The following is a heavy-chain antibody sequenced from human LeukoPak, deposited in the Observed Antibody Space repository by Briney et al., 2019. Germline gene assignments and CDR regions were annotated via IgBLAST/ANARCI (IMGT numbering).Heavy chain of an antibody. CDR1: GYTFTSYG. D-gene: IGHD3-10*01. Sequence: ASVKVSCKASGYTFTSYGISWVRQAPGQGLEWMGWISAYNGNTNYAQKFQGRVTMTRNTSISTAYMELSSLRSEDTAVYYCARGRGRRLLWFGESSGMDVWGKGTTVTISS. J-gene: IGHJ6*04. CDR3: ARGRGRRLLWFGESSGMDV. V-gene: IGHV1-18*01. CDR2: ISAYNGNT.